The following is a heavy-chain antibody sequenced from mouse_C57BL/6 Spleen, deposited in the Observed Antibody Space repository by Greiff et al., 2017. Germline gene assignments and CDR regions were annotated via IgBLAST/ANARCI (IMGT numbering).Heavy chain of an antibody. CDR3: TDGEGDMDY. Sequence: EVQLQQSGAELVRPGASVKLSCTASGFNIKDDYMHWVKQRPEQGLEWIGWIDPENGDTEYASKFQGKATITADTSSNTAYLQLSSLTSEDTAVYYCTDGEGDMDYWGQGTSVTVSS. V-gene: IGHV14-4*01. J-gene: IGHJ4*01. CDR1: GFNIKDDY. CDR2: IDPENGDT.